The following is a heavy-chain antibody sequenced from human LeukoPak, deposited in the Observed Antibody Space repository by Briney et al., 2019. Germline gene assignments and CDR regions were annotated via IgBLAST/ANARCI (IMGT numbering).Heavy chain of an antibody. CDR2: IIPIFGTA. Sequence: SVKVSCKASGYTFSSNGISWVRQAPGQGLEWMGRIIPIFGTANYAQKFQGRVTITTDESTSTAYMELSSLRSEDTAVYYCARWGRWGYFDYWGQGTLVTVSS. CDR3: ARWGRWGYFDY. V-gene: IGHV1-69*05. CDR1: GYTFSSNG. J-gene: IGHJ4*02. D-gene: IGHD3-16*01.